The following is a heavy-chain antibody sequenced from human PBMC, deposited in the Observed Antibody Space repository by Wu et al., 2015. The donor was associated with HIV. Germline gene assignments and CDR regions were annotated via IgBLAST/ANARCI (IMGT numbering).Heavy chain of an antibody. CDR3: AREWDYFTMMLEDISFDSF. J-gene: IGHJ3*01. D-gene: IGHD3-22*01. CDR2: SIPRFGTA. Sequence: QVQLEQSGTEVKKPGSSVKLSCRAPGGTFGTHAINWVRQAPGQGLEWMGRSIPRFGTANYAEKFVGRVTISADESITGYMELSGLTYEDTAIYFCAREWDYFTMMLEDISFDSFGDQGTSGQSSLQ. CDR1: GGTFGTHA. V-gene: IGHV1-69*13.